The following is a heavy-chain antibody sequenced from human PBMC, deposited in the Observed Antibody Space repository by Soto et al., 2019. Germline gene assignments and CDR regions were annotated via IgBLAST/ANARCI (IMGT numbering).Heavy chain of an antibody. D-gene: IGHD6-19*01. Sequence: QVQLVQSGAEVKKPGASVKVSCKASGYTFTSYGISWVRQAPGQGLEWMGWISAYNGNTNYAQKLQGRVTMTTDTSTSTAYMELRSLRSDDTAVYYCARVLVIAVAGSSGAYYYYGMDVWGQGTTVTVSS. CDR1: GYTFTSYG. CDR2: ISAYNGNT. J-gene: IGHJ6*02. V-gene: IGHV1-18*04. CDR3: ARVLVIAVAGSSGAYYYYGMDV.